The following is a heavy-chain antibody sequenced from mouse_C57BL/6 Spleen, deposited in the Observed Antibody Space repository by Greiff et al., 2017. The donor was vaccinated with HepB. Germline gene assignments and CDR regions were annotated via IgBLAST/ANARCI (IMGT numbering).Heavy chain of an antibody. Sequence: EVHLVESGGGLVKPGGSLKLSCAASGFTFSDYGMHWVRQAPEKGLEWVAYISSGSSTIYYADTVKGRFTISRDNAKNTLFLQRTSLRSEDTAMYYCATKGLLRGYYYAMDYWGQGTSVTVSS. CDR2: ISSGSSTI. CDR1: GFTFSDYG. CDR3: ATKGLLRGYYYAMDY. D-gene: IGHD1-1*01. V-gene: IGHV5-17*01. J-gene: IGHJ4*01.